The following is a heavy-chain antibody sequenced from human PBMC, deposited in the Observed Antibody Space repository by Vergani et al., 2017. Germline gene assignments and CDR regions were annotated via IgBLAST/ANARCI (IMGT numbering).Heavy chain of an antibody. D-gene: IGHD3-3*01. V-gene: IGHV3-15*01. J-gene: IGHJ6*02. CDR3: TTPIKSWSGYYPEPDYYYGMDV. CDR2: IKSKTDGGTT. CDR1: GFTFSNAW. Sequence: EVQLVESGGGLVKPGGSLRLSCAASGFTFSNAWMSWVRQAPGKGLEWVGRIKSKTDGGTTDYDAPVKGRFTISRDDSKNTQYLQMNSLKTEDTAVYYCTTPIKSWSGYYPEPDYYYGMDVWGQGTTVTVSS.